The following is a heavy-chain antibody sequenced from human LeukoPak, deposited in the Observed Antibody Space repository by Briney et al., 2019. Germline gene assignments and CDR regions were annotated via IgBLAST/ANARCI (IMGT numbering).Heavy chain of an antibody. D-gene: IGHD2-15*01. V-gene: IGHV5-51*01. CDR3: ARPGYASEFEY. CDR2: IYPSDSQT. CDR1: GYSFANYW. Sequence: GESLKISCKGFGYSFANYWIGWVRQMPGKGLEWMGIIYPSDSQTRYSPSFQGQVTISVDKSISAAYLQWSSLKASDTAMYYCARPGYASEFEYWGQGTLVTVSS. J-gene: IGHJ4*02.